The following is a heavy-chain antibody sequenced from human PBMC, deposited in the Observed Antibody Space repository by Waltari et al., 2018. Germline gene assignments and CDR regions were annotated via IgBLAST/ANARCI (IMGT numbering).Heavy chain of an antibody. CDR2: IIPFFGTP. D-gene: IGHD5-12*01. J-gene: IGHJ3*02. Sequence: QVQLVQSGAEVKKPGSSVKVSCKASGGTFSKYDINWVRQAPGQGLEWMGGIIPFFGTPTYAQKFQGRVTITADESTSTTYMELSSLRSVDTAVYYCARDQRRDGYNLLDAFDIWGQGTMVTVSS. CDR1: GGTFSKYD. CDR3: ARDQRRDGYNLLDAFDI. V-gene: IGHV1-69*01.